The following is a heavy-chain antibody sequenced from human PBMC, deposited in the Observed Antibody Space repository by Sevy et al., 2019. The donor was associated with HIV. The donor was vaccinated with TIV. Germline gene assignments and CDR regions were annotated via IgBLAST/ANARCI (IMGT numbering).Heavy chain of an antibody. V-gene: IGHV1-18*01. Sequence: ASVKVSCKASGYTFTTYRITWVRQAPGQGFQWMGWISAHNGDTKYAQKLQGRLTMTTETSTSTAYMELRGLRSDDTAVYYCARAYWSGGSCYSLAYWGQGTLVTVSS. CDR1: GYTFTTYR. D-gene: IGHD2-15*01. CDR2: ISAHNGDT. CDR3: ARAYWSGGSCYSLAY. J-gene: IGHJ4*02.